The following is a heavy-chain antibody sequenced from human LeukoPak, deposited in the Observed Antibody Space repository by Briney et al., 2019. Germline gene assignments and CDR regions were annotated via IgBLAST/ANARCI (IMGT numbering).Heavy chain of an antibody. CDR1: GGSFSGYY. J-gene: IGHJ6*03. V-gene: IGHV4-4*07. Sequence: KPSETLSLTCAVYGGSFSGYYWSWIRQPAGKGLEWIGRIYTSGSTNYNPSLKSRVTMSVDTSKNQFPLKLSSVTAADTAVYYCARDGYSNYYYYYYMDVWGKGTTVTVSS. CDR3: ARDGYSNYYYYYYMDV. CDR2: IYTSGST. D-gene: IGHD4-11*01.